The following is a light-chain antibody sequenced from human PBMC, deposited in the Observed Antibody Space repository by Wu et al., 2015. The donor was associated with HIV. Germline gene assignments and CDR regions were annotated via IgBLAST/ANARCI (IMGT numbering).Light chain of an antibody. J-gene: IGKJ1*01. CDR3: QKYNTAPWT. CDR2: AAS. Sequence: DIQLTQSPSFLSASVGDRVIITCRASQGISSYLAWYQQKPGKAPKLLIYAASTLQSGVPSRFSGSGSGTEFTLTINNLQPEDVATYYCQKYNTAPWTFGQGTKVEMK. CDR1: QGISSY. V-gene: IGKV1-9*01.